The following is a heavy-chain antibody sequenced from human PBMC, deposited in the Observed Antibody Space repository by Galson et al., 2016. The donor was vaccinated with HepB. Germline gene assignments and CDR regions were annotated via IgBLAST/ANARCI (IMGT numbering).Heavy chain of an antibody. V-gene: IGHV3-30-3*01. Sequence: LRLSCAASGFTFSSYAMHWVRQAPGKGLEWVALISYDGSNKYYADSVKGRFTLSRDNSKNTLYLQMNSLRAEDTAVYYCARGGTPYDFWTTGAFDIWGQGTKVTVSS. CDR3: ARGGTPYDFWTTGAFDI. J-gene: IGHJ3*02. CDR1: GFTFSSYA. D-gene: IGHD3-3*01. CDR2: ISYDGSNK.